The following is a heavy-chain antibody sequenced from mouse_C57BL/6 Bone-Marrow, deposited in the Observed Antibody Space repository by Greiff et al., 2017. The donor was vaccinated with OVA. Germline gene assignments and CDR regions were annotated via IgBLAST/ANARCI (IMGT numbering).Heavy chain of an antibody. CDR2: ISSGGSYT. J-gene: IGHJ2*01. CDR1: GFTFSSYG. D-gene: IGHD1-1*01. V-gene: IGHV5-6*01. CDR3: ARHGDYGSFFDY. Sequence: DVHLVESGGDLVKPGGSLKLSCAASGFTFSSYGMSWVRQTPDKRLEWVATISSGGSYTYYPDSVKGRFTISRDNAKNPLYLQMSSLKSEDTAMYYCARHGDYGSFFDYWGQGTTLTVSS.